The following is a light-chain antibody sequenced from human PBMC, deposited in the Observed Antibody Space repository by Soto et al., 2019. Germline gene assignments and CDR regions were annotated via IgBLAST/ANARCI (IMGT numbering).Light chain of an antibody. CDR3: AAWDDSLSGYV. CDR1: SSNIGSNS. V-gene: IGLV1-47*01. CDR2: RNS. Sequence: QSVLTQLPSASGTPGQRVTISCSGCSSNIGSNSVYWYQQLPGTAPKLLIYRNSQRPSGVPDRFSGSKSGTSASLAISGLRSEDEADYYCAAWDDSLSGYVFGTGTKVTVL. J-gene: IGLJ1*01.